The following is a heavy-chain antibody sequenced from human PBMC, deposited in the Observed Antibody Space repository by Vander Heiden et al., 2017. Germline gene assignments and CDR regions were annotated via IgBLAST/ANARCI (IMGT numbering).Heavy chain of an antibody. D-gene: IGHD5-12*01. CDR2: ISWNSGSI. V-gene: IGHV3-9*01. J-gene: IGHJ3*02. Sequence: EVQLVESGGGLVQPGRSLRLSCRASGFTFDDYAMHWVRQAPGKGLEWVSGISWNSGSIGYADSVKGRFTISRDNAKNSLYLQMNSLRADDTALYYCAKDIGRRDGYNSHAFDIWGHGTMVTVSS. CDR3: AKDIGRRDGYNSHAFDI. CDR1: GFTFDDYA.